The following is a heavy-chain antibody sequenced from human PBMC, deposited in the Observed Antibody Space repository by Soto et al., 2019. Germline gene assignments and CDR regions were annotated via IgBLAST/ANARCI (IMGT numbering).Heavy chain of an antibody. D-gene: IGHD2-2*01. CDR1: VGSISSGGYS. Sequence: QLQLQESGSGLVKPSQTLSLTCAVSVGSISSGGYSWSWIRQPPGKGLEWIGYMYHSGSTYYNPSLKSRVTISIDRPTNQFSLKLRSVTAADTAVYYCASVPDYWGKGILVTVSS. J-gene: IGHJ4*02. CDR2: MYHSGST. CDR3: ASVPDY. V-gene: IGHV4-30-2*01.